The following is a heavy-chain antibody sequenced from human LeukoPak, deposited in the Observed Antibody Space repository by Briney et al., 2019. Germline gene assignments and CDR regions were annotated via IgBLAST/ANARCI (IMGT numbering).Heavy chain of an antibody. J-gene: IGHJ3*01. CDR1: GFSFSNFG. Sequence: GGSLRLSCAASGFSFSNFGMHWVRQAPGKGLEWVAIISHDGSLKYFLDSVKGRFTISRDNSKNTLYLQMDSLRADGTAVYYCAKKNSYGSGAGDPLDVWGHGTLVTVSP. CDR3: AKKNSYGSGAGDPLDV. V-gene: IGHV3-30*18. CDR2: ISHDGSLK. D-gene: IGHD3-10*01.